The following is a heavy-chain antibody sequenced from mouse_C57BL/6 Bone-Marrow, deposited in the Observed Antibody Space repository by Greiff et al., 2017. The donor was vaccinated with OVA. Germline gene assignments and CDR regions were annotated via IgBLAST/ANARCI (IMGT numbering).Heavy chain of an antibody. J-gene: IGHJ2*01. D-gene: IGHD3-1*01. Sequence: EVKLVESGGGLVKPGGSLTLSCAASGFTFSDYGMHWVRQAPEKGLEWVAYISSGSSTIYYADKVKGRVTTSRDNAKDTLFLQMTRLGSEDTAMYYCARSLGGYFDYWGQGTTLTVSS. CDR3: ARSLGGYFDY. CDR1: GFTFSDYG. V-gene: IGHV5-17*01. CDR2: ISSGSSTI.